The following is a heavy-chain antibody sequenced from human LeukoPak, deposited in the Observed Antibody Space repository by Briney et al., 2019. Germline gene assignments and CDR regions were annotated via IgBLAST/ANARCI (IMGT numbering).Heavy chain of an antibody. CDR1: GGSFSGYY. D-gene: IGHD2-21*02. CDR3: ARRIWSRIVVVTGLFQRGFDP. Sequence: SETLSLTCAVYGGSFSGYYWSWIRQSPGKGLEWIGEINHSGSTNYNPSLKSRVTISLDTSKNQFSLKLSSVTAADTAVYYCARRIWSRIVVVTGLFQRGFDPWGQGTLVTVSS. J-gene: IGHJ5*02. V-gene: IGHV4-34*01. CDR2: INHSGST.